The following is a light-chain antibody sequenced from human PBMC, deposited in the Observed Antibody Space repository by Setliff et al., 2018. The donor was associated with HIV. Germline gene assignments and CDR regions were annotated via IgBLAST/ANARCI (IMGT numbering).Light chain of an antibody. J-gene: IGLJ1*01. V-gene: IGLV2-11*01. CDR2: DVS. CDR3: CSYTGSYTLGV. CDR1: SSDVGGYNY. Sequence: QSALTQPRSVSGSPGQSVTISCTGTSSDVGGYNYVSWYQQHPGEAPKLMIYDVSKWPSGVPDRFSGSKSGNTASLTISGLQAEDEADYYCCSYTGSYTLGVFGTGTKVTVL.